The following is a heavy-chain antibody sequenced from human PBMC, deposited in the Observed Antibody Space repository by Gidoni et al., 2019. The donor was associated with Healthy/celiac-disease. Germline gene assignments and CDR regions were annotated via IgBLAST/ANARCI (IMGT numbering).Heavy chain of an antibody. CDR1: VSTFSSYA. CDR2: ISGSGGST. J-gene: IGHJ4*02. D-gene: IGHD4-17*01. CDR3: AKYPTVTTLDYFDY. Sequence: EVQLLESGGGLVQPGGSLRLSCAASVSTFSSYAMRWVRQAPGKGLEWVSAISGSGGSTYYADSVKGRFTISRDNSKNTLYLQMNSLRAEDTAVYYCAKYPTVTTLDYFDYWGQGTLVTVSS. V-gene: IGHV3-23*01.